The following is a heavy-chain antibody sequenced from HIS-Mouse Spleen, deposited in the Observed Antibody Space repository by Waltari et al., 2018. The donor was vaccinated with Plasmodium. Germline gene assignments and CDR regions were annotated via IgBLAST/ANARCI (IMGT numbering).Heavy chain of an antibody. CDR3: ARSLGIASSYWYFDL. CDR2: IYHSGST. Sequence: QVQLQESGPGLGKPSETLSLTCTVSGYSIRSGYYWGWIRQPPGKGLEWIGSIYHSGSTYYNPSLKSRVTISVDTSKNQFSLKLSSVTAADTAVYYCARSLGIASSYWYFDLWGRGTLVTVSS. V-gene: IGHV4-38-2*02. J-gene: IGHJ2*01. D-gene: IGHD2-15*01. CDR1: GYSIRSGYY.